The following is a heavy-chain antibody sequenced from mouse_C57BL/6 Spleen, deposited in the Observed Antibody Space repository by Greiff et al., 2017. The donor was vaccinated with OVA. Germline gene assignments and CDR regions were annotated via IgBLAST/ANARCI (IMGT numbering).Heavy chain of an antibody. V-gene: IGHV1-15*01. Sequence: QVQLQQSGAELVRPGASVTLSCKASGYTFTDYEMHWVKQTPVHGLDWIGAIDPETGGTAYNQKFKGKAILTADKSSSTAYMELRSLTSEDSAVYCCTRASYYYGSSSAWFAYWGQGTLVTVSA. D-gene: IGHD1-1*01. CDR3: TRASYYYGSSSAWFAY. CDR1: GYTFTDYE. J-gene: IGHJ3*01. CDR2: IDPETGGT.